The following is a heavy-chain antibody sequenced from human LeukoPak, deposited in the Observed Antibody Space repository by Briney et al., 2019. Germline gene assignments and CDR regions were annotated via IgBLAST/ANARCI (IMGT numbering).Heavy chain of an antibody. D-gene: IGHD6-13*01. CDR3: ARPPGIAAAWFDP. V-gene: IGHV3-23*01. Sequence: GGSLRLSCSASGFSFSSYTMTWVRQAPGKGPEWVSIISGGGDTTFYTDSVKGRFTISRDNSKNTLYLQMNSLRVEDTAVYYCARPPGIAAAWFDPWGQGTLVTVSS. J-gene: IGHJ5*02. CDR2: ISGGGDTT. CDR1: GFSFSSYT.